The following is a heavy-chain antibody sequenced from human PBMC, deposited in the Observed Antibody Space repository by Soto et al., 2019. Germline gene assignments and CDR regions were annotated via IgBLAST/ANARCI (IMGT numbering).Heavy chain of an antibody. CDR3: ASCAWDWYFDL. V-gene: IGHV3-30-3*01. Sequence: AGGSLRLSCAASGFTFSSYAMHWVRQAPGKGLEWVAVISYDGSNKYYADSVKGRFTISRDNSKNTLYLQMNSLRAEDTAVYYCASCAWDWYFDLWGRGTLVTVSS. CDR1: GFTFSSYA. J-gene: IGHJ2*01. D-gene: IGHD1-26*01. CDR2: ISYDGSNK.